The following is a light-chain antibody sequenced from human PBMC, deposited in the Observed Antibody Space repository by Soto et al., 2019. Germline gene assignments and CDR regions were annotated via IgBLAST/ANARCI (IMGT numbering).Light chain of an antibody. CDR2: GAS. V-gene: IGKV3-15*01. CDR1: QRLSSN. Sequence: EIVLTQSPGTLSLSPGEIATLSCRASQRLSSNLAWYQQRPGQAPRLLIYGASIRATDIPARFIGSGSGTEFTLTISSLQSEDFAVYYCQQYINWPRTFGQGTKVDIK. CDR3: QQYINWPRT. J-gene: IGKJ1*01.